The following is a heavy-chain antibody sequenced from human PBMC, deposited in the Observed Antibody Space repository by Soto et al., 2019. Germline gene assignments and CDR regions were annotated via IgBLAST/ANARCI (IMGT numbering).Heavy chain of an antibody. J-gene: IGHJ4*02. Sequence: PSQTLSLTCAISGDSVSSNSAAWNWIRQSPSRGLEWLGRTYYRSKWYNDYAVSVKSRITINPDTSKNQFSLQLNSVTPEDTAVYYCARDGTITMVRGVIVYFDYWGQGTLVTVSS. CDR2: TYYRSKWYN. CDR1: GDSVSSNSAA. D-gene: IGHD3-10*01. V-gene: IGHV6-1*01. CDR3: ARDGTITMVRGVIVYFDY.